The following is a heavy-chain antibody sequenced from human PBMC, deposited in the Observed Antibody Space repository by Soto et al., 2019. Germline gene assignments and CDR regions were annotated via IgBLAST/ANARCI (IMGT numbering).Heavy chain of an antibody. CDR1: GDTFNSYT. CDR2: TIPILAMS. Sequence: QVQLVQSGPEVKMPGSSVTVSCKASGDTFNSYTINWVRQAPGQGLQWMGRTIPILAMSNYALKFQGRVTITADKSTTTAYMALSRLRSDDTAVYYCASSYGAGSRAFDYWGQGTLVTVSS. D-gene: IGHD3-10*01. J-gene: IGHJ4*02. V-gene: IGHV1-69*02. CDR3: ASSYGAGSRAFDY.